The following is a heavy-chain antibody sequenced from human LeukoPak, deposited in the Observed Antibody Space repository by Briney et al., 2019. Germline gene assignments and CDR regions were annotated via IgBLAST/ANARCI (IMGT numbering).Heavy chain of an antibody. CDR1: GGSFSGYY. V-gene: IGHV4-34*01. J-gene: IGHJ6*02. Sequence: SSETLSLTCAVYGGSFSGYYWSWIRQPPGKGLEWIGEINHSGSTNYNPSLKSRVAISVDTSKNQFSLKLSSVTAADTAVYYCARGDEVGATRNPSDYYYGMDVWGQGTTVTVSS. D-gene: IGHD1-26*01. CDR2: INHSGST. CDR3: ARGDEVGATRNPSDYYYGMDV.